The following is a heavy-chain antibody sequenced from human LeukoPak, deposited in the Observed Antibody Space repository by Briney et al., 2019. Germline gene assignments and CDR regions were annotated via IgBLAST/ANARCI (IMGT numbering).Heavy chain of an antibody. CDR2: INHSGST. CDR1: GGSFSGYY. CDR3: ARGRGAAAAGVLDY. D-gene: IGHD6-13*01. Sequence: PSETLSLTCAVYGGSFSGYYWSWIRRPPGKGLEWIGEINHSGSTNYNPSLKSRVTISVDTSKNQFSLKLSSVTAADTAVYYCARGRGAAAAGVLDYWGQGTLVTVSS. J-gene: IGHJ4*02. V-gene: IGHV4-34*01.